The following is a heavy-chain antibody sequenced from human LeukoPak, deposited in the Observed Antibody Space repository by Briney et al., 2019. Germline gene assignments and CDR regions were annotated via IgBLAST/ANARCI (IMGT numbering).Heavy chain of an antibody. D-gene: IGHD4-17*01. J-gene: IGHJ6*03. V-gene: IGHV1-69*05. Sequence: AASVKVSCKASGGTFSSYAISWVRQAPGQGLEWMGGIIPIFGSANYAQKFQGRVTITTDESTSTAYMELSSLRSEDTAVYYCARNIYGDYPSPYYYYMDVWGKGTTVTVSS. CDR3: ARNIYGDYPSPYYYYMDV. CDR2: IIPIFGSA. CDR1: GGTFSSYA.